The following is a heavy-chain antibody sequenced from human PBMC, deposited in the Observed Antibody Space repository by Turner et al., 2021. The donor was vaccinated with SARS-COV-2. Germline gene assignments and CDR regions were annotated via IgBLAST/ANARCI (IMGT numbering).Heavy chain of an antibody. CDR1: GFTFSSYA. D-gene: IGHD3-3*01. CDR3: AKDVGTIFGVVIDDY. Sequence: EVQLLESGGGLVQPGGSRRLSCSASGFTFSSYAMRWVSQALGKGREWVLAMSGSSGSTYYANSVKGRFTISRDNSKNTLYLQMNSVRAEDTSVYYCAKDVGTIFGVVIDDYWGQGTLVTVSS. J-gene: IGHJ4*02. CDR2: MSGSSGST. V-gene: IGHV3-23*01.